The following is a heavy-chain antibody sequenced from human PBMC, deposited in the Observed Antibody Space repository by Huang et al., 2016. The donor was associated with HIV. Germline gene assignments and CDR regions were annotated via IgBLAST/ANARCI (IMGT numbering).Heavy chain of an antibody. D-gene: IGHD3-22*01. J-gene: IGHJ3*02. CDR3: SRHPFDYYDSTDTGALDI. Sequence: EVQLVESGGGLVQPGGSRNLSCAASGFTLGGSAMHWVRQASGGWRQWVGRSRSKINGYATVYSASVKGRFTISRDDSKNTAYLQMNSLKTEDTAVYYCSRHPFDYYDSTDTGALDIWGQGTMVTVSS. V-gene: IGHV3-73*02. CDR1: GFTLGGSA. CDR2: SRSKINGYAT.